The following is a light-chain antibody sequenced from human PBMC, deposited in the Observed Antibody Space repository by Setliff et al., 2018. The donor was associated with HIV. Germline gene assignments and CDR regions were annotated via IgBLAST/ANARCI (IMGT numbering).Light chain of an antibody. V-gene: IGLV2-14*01. Sequence: QSVLTQPASVSGSPGQSITISCTGTSSDVGGYNYVSWYQQHPGKAPKLIIYEVRNRPSGVSNRFSGSKSGNTASLTISGLQAEDEGDYYCSSYTSSSTDVFGTGTKVTVL. CDR1: SSDVGGYNY. CDR2: EVR. J-gene: IGLJ1*01. CDR3: SSYTSSSTDV.